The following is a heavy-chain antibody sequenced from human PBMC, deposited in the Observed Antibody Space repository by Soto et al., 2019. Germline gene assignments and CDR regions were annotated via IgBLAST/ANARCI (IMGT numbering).Heavy chain of an antibody. CDR1: GFTFSNAW. V-gene: IGHV3-15*01. D-gene: IGHD1-26*01. Sequence: PGGSLRLSCAASGFTFSNAWMSWVRQAPGKGLEWVGRIKSKTDGGTTDYAAPVKGRFTISRDDSKNTLYLQMNSLKTEDTAVYYCTTDMGMAGATTGYAFDIWGQGTMVTVSS. CDR2: IKSKTDGGTT. J-gene: IGHJ3*02. CDR3: TTDMGMAGATTGYAFDI.